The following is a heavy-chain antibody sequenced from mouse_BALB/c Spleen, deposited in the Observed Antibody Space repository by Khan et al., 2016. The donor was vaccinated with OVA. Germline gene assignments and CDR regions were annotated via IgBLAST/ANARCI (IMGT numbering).Heavy chain of an antibody. Sequence: VELVESGGDLVQPGGSRKLSCAASGFTFSSYGMHWVRQAPEKGLEWVAYISGDSNTIYYADTVKGRFTISRDNPRNTLFLQMTSLMSEDTAMYYCATSYFYGYYFDYWGPGTTRTVAS. V-gene: IGHV5-17*02. J-gene: IGHJ2*01. CDR2: ISGDSNTI. CDR3: ATSYFYGYYFDY. CDR1: GFTFSSYG. D-gene: IGHD1-1*01.